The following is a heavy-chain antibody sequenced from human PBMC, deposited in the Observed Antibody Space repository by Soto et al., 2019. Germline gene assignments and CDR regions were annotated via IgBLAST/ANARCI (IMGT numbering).Heavy chain of an antibody. J-gene: IGHJ6*02. V-gene: IGHV3-30*18. CDR3: AKESELRGVIGYYYYGMDV. CDR1: GFTFSSYV. CDR2: ISYDGSNK. Sequence: GGSLRLSCAASGFTFSSYVMHWVRQAPGKGLEWVAVISYDGSNKYYADSVKGRFTISRDNSKNTLYLQMNSLRAEDTAVYYCAKESELRGVIGYYYYGMDVWGQGTTITVS. D-gene: IGHD3-10*01.